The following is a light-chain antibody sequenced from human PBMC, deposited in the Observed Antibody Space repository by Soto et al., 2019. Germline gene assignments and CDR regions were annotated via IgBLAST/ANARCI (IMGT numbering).Light chain of an antibody. J-gene: IGLJ3*02. Sequence: QSALTQPASVSGSPGQSITISCTGTTSDVGRYNYVSWHQQHPGKAPKLLIFDVSNRPSGVSDRFSGSKSGNTASLTISGLQAEDEADYCCNSCTTGTTWVFGGGTKLTVL. V-gene: IGLV2-14*01. CDR2: DVS. CDR3: NSCTTGTTWV. CDR1: TSDVGRYNY.